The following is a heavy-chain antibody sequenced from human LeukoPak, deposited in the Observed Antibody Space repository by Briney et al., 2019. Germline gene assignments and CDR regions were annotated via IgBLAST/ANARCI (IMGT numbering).Heavy chain of an antibody. CDR3: ARRPIAVAGAFDY. J-gene: IGHJ4*02. CDR1: GFTFTKHW. Sequence: GGSLRLSCVASGFTFTKHWMSWVRQAPGKGLEWVSSISSSSSYIYYADSVKGRFTISRDNAKNSLYLQMNSLRAEDTAIYYCARRPIAVAGAFDYWGQGTLVTVSS. CDR2: ISSSSSYI. D-gene: IGHD6-19*01. V-gene: IGHV3-21*01.